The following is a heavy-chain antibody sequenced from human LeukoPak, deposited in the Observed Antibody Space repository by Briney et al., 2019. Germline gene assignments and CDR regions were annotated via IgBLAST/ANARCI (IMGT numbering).Heavy chain of an antibody. D-gene: IGHD3-3*01. CDR1: GYSFTSYW. J-gene: IGHJ3*02. CDR2: IYPGDSDT. CDR3: ARGEIRFLEWLSDAFDI. V-gene: IGHV5-51*01. Sequence: GESLQISCKGSGYSFTSYWIGWVRQMPGKGLEWMGIIYPGDSDTRYSPSFQGQVTISADKSISTAYLQWSSLKASDTAMYYCARGEIRFLEWLSDAFDIWGQGTMVTVSS.